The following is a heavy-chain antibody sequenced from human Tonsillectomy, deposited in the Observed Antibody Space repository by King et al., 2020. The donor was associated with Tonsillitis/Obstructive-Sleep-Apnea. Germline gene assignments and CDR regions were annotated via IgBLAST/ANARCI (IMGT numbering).Heavy chain of an antibody. CDR3: ARVRITIFGVVTPFDY. CDR2: INPNSGGT. CDR1: GYTFTGYY. Sequence: QLVQSGAEVKKPGASVKVSCKASGYTFTGYYMHWVRQAPGQGLEWMGWINPNSGGTNYAQKFQGRVTMTRDTSISTAYMELSRLRSDDTAVYYCARVRITIFGVVTPFDYWGQGTLVTVSS. J-gene: IGHJ4*02. V-gene: IGHV1-2*02. D-gene: IGHD3-3*01.